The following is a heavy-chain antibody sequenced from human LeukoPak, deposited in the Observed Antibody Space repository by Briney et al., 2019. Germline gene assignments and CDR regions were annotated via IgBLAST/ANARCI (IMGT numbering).Heavy chain of an antibody. J-gene: IGHJ4*02. V-gene: IGHV3-30*18. Sequence: GGSLRLSCAASGFTFSSYGMHWVRQAPGKGLEWVAVISYDGSNKYYADSVKGRFTISRDNSKNTLYLQVNSLRAEDTAVYYCAKGRDSRDFDYWGQGTLVTVSS. CDR2: ISYDGSNK. CDR1: GFTFSSYG. CDR3: AKGRDSRDFDY. D-gene: IGHD6-13*01.